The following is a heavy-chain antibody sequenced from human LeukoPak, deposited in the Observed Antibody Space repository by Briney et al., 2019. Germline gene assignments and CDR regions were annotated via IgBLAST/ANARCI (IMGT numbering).Heavy chain of an antibody. Sequence: PGRSLGLSCEASGFTFRNYDMHWVRQAPGKGLEWVAVISRDGTNKYYVDSVKGRFTISRDNSKNTLYLQMNSLRAEDTAVYYCARDQNEGYGDYFYYFDYWGQGTLVTVSS. CDR1: GFTFRNYD. J-gene: IGHJ4*02. CDR2: ISRDGTNK. CDR3: ARDQNEGYGDYFYYFDY. V-gene: IGHV3-30*03. D-gene: IGHD4-17*01.